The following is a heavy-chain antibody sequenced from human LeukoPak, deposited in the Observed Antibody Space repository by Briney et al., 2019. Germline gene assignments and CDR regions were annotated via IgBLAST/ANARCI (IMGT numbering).Heavy chain of an antibody. Sequence: PSETLSLTCTVSGVSISSYYWSWIRQPPGKGLEWIGYIYYSGSTNYNPSLKSRVTISVDTSKNQFSLKLSSVTAADTAVYYCARVGGSNYYYYGMDVWGQGTTVTVSS. CDR1: GVSISSYY. V-gene: IGHV4-59*01. D-gene: IGHD3-10*01. CDR2: IYYSGST. J-gene: IGHJ6*02. CDR3: ARVGGSNYYYYGMDV.